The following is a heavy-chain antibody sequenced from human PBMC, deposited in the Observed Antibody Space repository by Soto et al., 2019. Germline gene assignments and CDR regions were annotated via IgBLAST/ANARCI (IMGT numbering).Heavy chain of an antibody. D-gene: IGHD5-12*01. CDR2: ISGSGGST. CDR3: AKDPVEMATIRSYEHPFDP. CDR1: GFTFSSYA. J-gene: IGHJ5*02. Sequence: GGSLRLSCAASGFTFSSYAMSWVRQAPGKGLEWVSAISGSGGSTYYADSVKGRFTISGDNSKNTLYLQMNSLRAEDTAVYYCAKDPVEMATIRSYEHPFDPWGQGTLVTVSS. V-gene: IGHV3-23*01.